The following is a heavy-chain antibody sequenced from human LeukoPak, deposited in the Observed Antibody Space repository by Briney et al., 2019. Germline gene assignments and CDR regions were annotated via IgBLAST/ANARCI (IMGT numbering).Heavy chain of an antibody. V-gene: IGHV4-59*01. Sequence: SETLSLTCALSGASISNYHWSWIRQPPGKGLEWIGYISDSGSTNYNPSLKSRVTISIDTSKRQVSLRLRSVTAADTAVYYCAGGTYLDPRDYWGQGTLVTVSS. D-gene: IGHD3/OR15-3a*01. CDR2: ISDSGST. CDR3: AGGTYLDPRDY. CDR1: GASISNYH. J-gene: IGHJ4*02.